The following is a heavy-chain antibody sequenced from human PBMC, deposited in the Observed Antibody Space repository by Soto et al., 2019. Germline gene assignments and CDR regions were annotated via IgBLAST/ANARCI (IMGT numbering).Heavy chain of an antibody. CDR3: ARGSLGLFDY. CDR1: GGSFSGYY. J-gene: IGHJ4*02. V-gene: IGHV4-34*01. Sequence: NPSETLSLTCAVYGGSFSGYYWSWIRQPPGKGLEWIGEINHSGSTNYNPSLKSRVTISVDTSKNQFSLKLSSVTAADTAVYYCARGSLGLFDYWGQGTLVTVSS. CDR2: INHSGST.